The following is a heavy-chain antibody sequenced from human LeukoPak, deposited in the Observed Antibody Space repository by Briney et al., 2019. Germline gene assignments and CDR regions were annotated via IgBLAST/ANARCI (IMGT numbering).Heavy chain of an antibody. J-gene: IGHJ4*02. CDR2: IYYSGST. CDR3: ARVAVVRGRPYYFDY. V-gene: IGHV4-39*07. CDR1: GGPISSSSYY. D-gene: IGHD3-10*01. Sequence: PSETLSLTCTVSGGPISSSSYYWGWIRQPPGKGLEWIGSIYYSGSTYYNPSLKSRVTISVDTSKNQFSLKLSSVTAADTAVYYCARVAVVRGRPYYFDYWGQGTLVTVSS.